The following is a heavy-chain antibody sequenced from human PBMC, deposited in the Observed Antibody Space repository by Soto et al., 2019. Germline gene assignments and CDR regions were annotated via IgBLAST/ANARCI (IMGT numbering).Heavy chain of an antibody. D-gene: IGHD4-17*01. CDR3: AKQTRNFYYYYMDV. CDR1: GFTFSSYA. CDR2: ISGSGGST. Sequence: PGGSLRLSCAASGFTFSSYAMSWVRQAPGKGLEWVSAISGSGGSTYYADSVKGRFTISRDNSKNTLYLQMNSLRAEDTAVYYCAKQTRNFYYYYMDVWGKGTTVTVSS. J-gene: IGHJ6*03. V-gene: IGHV3-23*01.